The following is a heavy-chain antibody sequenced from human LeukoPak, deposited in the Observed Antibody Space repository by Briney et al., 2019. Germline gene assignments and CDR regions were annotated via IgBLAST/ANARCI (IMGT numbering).Heavy chain of an antibody. CDR2: IIPILGIA. D-gene: IGHD3-22*01. CDR3: ARGGSTMIVSGYYYYGMDV. Sequence: ASVKVSCKASGGTLSSYAISWVRQAPGQGLEWMGRIIPILGIANYAQKFQGRVAITADKSTSTAYMELSSLRSEDTAVYYCARGGSTMIVSGYYYYGMDVWGQGTTVTVSS. V-gene: IGHV1-69*04. J-gene: IGHJ6*02. CDR1: GGTLSSYA.